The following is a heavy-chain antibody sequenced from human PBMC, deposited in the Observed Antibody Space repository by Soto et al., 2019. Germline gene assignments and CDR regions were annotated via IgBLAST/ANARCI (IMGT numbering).Heavy chain of an antibody. J-gene: IGHJ4*02. D-gene: IGHD3-10*01. CDR1: GGSISSGDYY. V-gene: IGHV4-30-4*01. Sequence: SETLSLTCTVSGGSISSGDYYWSWIRQPPGKGLEWIGYIYYSGSTYYNPSLKSRVTISVDTSKNQFSLKLSSVTAADTAVYYCARLYGSGSNLSDYWGREPWSPSPQ. CDR2: IYYSGST. CDR3: ARLYGSGSNLSDY.